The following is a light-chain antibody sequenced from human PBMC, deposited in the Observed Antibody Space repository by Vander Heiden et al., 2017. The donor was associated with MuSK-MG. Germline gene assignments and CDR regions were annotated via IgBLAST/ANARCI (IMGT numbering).Light chain of an antibody. CDR1: LIVGSS. J-gene: IGKJ2*01. CDR2: GAS. Sequence: ELQMTQPPATLSVSPVERASLSCRASLIVGSSLYWYQQKPGHAPRLLIYGASTRATGIPARFSGSGSATDFSLTISSLQSEDFALYYCQQDNNWPFTFGQGTKLEIK. CDR3: QQDNNWPFT. V-gene: IGKV3-15*01.